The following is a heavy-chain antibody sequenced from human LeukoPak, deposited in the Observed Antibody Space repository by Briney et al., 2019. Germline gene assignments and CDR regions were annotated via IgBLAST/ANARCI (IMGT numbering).Heavy chain of an antibody. Sequence: GGSLRLSCAASGFTFDDYAMHWVRQAPGKGLEWVSAVSGSGGSTYYADSVKGRFTISRDNSKNTLYLQLSSLRAEDTAAYYCAKDRCSSTSCYLGPVDYWGQGTLVTVSS. J-gene: IGHJ4*02. V-gene: IGHV3-23*01. CDR3: AKDRCSSTSCYLGPVDY. CDR2: VSGSGGST. CDR1: GFTFDDYA. D-gene: IGHD2-2*01.